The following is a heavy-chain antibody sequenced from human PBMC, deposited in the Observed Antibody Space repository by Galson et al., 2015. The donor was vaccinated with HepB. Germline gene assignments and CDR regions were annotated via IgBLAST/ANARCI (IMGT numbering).Heavy chain of an antibody. CDR3: ARGVVVAAIRGAFDI. J-gene: IGHJ3*02. CDR1: GGSISSYY. CDR2: IYYSGST. Sequence: SETLSLTCTVSGGSISSYYWSWIRQPPGKGLEWIGYIYYSGSTYYNPSLKSRVTISVDTSKNQFSLKLSSVTAADTAVYYCARGVVVAAIRGAFDIWGQGTMVTVSS. D-gene: IGHD2-15*01. V-gene: IGHV4-59*08.